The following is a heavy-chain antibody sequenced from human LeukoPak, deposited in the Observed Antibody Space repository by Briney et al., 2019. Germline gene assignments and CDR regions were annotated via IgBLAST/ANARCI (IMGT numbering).Heavy chain of an antibody. V-gene: IGHV3-74*01. Sequence: GGSLRLSCAASGFRFSSYWMQWVRHAPGKGLVWVSRLNTDGSSTNYADSVKGRFTISRDNAKNTLYLQMNSLRAEDTAIYYCARVAYNSNWYIDYWGQGTLVAVSS. J-gene: IGHJ4*02. CDR2: LNTDGSST. CDR3: ARVAYNSNWYIDY. CDR1: GFRFSSYW. D-gene: IGHD6-13*01.